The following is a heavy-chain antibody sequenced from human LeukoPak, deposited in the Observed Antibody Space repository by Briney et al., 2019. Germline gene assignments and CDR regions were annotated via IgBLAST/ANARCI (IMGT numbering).Heavy chain of an antibody. D-gene: IGHD4-11*01. J-gene: IGHJ1*01. CDR2: IIPILGIA. Sequence: GASVKVSCKASGGTFSSYAISWVRQAPGQGLEWMGRIIPILGIANYAQKFQFRVTMTTDTSTSTAYMELRSLTSDDTAVYYCARDKAVTTELTQYFQHWGQGTLVTVSS. CDR1: GGTFSSYA. V-gene: IGHV1-69*04. CDR3: ARDKAVTTELTQYFQH.